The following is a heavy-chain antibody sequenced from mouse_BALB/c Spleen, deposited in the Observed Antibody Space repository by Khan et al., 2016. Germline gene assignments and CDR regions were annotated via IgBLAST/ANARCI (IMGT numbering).Heavy chain of an antibody. D-gene: IGHD2-4*01. CDR3: ARSDDYDEYYAMDY. V-gene: IGHV1S135*01. CDR1: GYAFTSYN. CDR2: IDPYNGAT. Sequence: EVQLQESGPELVKPGASVKVSCKASGYAFTSYNMYWVKQSHGKSLEWIGYIDPYNGATSYNQKFKGKATLTVDRSSSTAYMHLNSLTSEDSAVYYCARSDDYDEYYAMDYWGQGTSVTVSS. J-gene: IGHJ4*01.